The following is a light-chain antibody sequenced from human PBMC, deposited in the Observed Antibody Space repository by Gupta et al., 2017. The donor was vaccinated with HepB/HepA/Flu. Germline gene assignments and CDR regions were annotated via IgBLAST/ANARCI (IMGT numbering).Light chain of an antibody. V-gene: IGLV2-23*02. J-gene: IGLJ2*01. CDR1: SSDVGSYDL. CDR3: CSYAGSNTVV. CDR2: EVS. Sequence: QSSLPQPASVSWSPGQSITISCTGTSSDVGSYDLVSWYQQYPGKAPQHMIYEVSKRPSGVSNRFSGSKSGNTASLTISGLQAEDEADYYCCSYAGSNTVVVGGGTKLTVL.